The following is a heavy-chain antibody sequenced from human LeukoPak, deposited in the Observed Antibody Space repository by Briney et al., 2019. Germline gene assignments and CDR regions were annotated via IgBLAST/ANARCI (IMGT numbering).Heavy chain of an antibody. Sequence: PGGSLRLSCAASGFTFRNYAIHWVRQAPGKGLERVAVISSDGTNKNYADSVKGRFTISRDKAKNTVYLQVNSLRSEDTAVYYCAREDGYCSGGNCYSYFDSWGQGTLVTVSS. CDR1: GFTFRNYA. V-gene: IGHV3-30-3*01. CDR3: AREDGYCSGGNCYSYFDS. D-gene: IGHD2-15*01. CDR2: ISSDGTNK. J-gene: IGHJ4*02.